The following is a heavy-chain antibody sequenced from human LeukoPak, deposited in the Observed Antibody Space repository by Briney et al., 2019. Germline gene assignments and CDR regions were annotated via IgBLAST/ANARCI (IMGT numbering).Heavy chain of an antibody. J-gene: IGHJ4*02. Sequence: GRSLRLSCAASGFTFSSYGMHWVRQAPGKGLEWVSGISDSGGGTYYADSVKGRFTISRDNSKNTLYLQMNSLRAEDTAVYYCAKLPGRAADYWGQGTLVTVSS. V-gene: IGHV3-23*01. CDR2: ISDSGGGT. CDR3: AKLPGRAADY. CDR1: GFTFSSYG.